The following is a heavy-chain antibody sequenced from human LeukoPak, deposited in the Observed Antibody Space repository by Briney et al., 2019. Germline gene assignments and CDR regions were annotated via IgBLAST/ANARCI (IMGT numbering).Heavy chain of an antibody. CDR2: FDPEDGET. J-gene: IGHJ4*02. CDR1: GYTLTELS. Sequence: ASVKVSCKASGYTLTELSMHWVRQAPGKGLEWMGGFDPEDGETIYAQKFQGRVTMTEDTSTDTAYMELSSLRSEDTAVYYCATSESGYYSTYYFDYWGQGTLVTVSS. V-gene: IGHV1-24*01. D-gene: IGHD3-22*01. CDR3: ATSESGYYSTYYFDY.